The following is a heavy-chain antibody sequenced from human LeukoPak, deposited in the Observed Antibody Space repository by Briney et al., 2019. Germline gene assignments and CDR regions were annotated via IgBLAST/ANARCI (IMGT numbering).Heavy chain of an antibody. V-gene: IGHV3-53*01. CDR2: IYSGGST. D-gene: IGHD5/OR15-5a*01. J-gene: IGHJ3*02. CDR3: ARDWRVDDAFDI. Sequence: GGSLRLSCAASGFTFSSYWMSWVRQAPGKGLEWVSVIYSGGSTYYADSVKGRFTISRDNSKNTLYLQMNSLRAEDTAVYYCARDWRVDDAFDIWGRGTMVTVSS. CDR1: GFTFSSYW.